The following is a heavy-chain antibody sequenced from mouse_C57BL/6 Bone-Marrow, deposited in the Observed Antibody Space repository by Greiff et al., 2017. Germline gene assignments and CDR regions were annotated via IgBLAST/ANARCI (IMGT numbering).Heavy chain of an antibody. CDR2: IYPRDGST. J-gene: IGHJ1*03. Sequence: VQLQQSGPELVKPGASVKLFCKASGYTFTSYDINWVKQRPGQGLELIGWIYPRDGSTKYNEKFKGKATLTVDTSSSTADMELHSLTSEDSAVYFCARLEFDGSSGDWYFDVWGTGTTVTVSS. CDR3: ARLEFDGSSGDWYFDV. V-gene: IGHV1-85*01. D-gene: IGHD1-1*01. CDR1: GYTFTSYD.